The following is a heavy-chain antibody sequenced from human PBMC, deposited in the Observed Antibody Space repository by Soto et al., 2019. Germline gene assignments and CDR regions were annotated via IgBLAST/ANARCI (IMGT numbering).Heavy chain of an antibody. CDR2: IKSKVDGGRI. D-gene: IGHD1-7*01. V-gene: IGHV3-15*01. CDR1: GFTFSGAW. CDR3: TTSVTGTPRAIDY. J-gene: IGHJ4*02. Sequence: EVHLVESGGGPVKPGGTLRISCAASGFTFSGAWMSWVRQAPGKGLEWIGRIKSKVDGGRIDYTASVKGRFSISRDDSANTLFLPMNGLKTEDTAVYFCTTSVTGTPRAIDYWGQGTLVTVSS.